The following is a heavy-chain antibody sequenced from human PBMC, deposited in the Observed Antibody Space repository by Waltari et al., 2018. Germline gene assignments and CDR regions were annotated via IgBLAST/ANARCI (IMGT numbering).Heavy chain of an antibody. V-gene: IGHV3-23*03. CDR1: GFTFSSYA. D-gene: IGHD1-26*01. CDR2: IYSGVST. Sequence: EVQLLESGGGLVQPGGSLRLSCAASGFTFSSYAMSWVRQVPGKGLEWVSVIYSGVSTYYAYSVEGRFTISRDNSKNTLYLQLSSLRAEDTAVYYCAKPTTSGSYYPGYWGQGTLVTVSS. CDR3: AKPTTSGSYYPGY. J-gene: IGHJ4*02.